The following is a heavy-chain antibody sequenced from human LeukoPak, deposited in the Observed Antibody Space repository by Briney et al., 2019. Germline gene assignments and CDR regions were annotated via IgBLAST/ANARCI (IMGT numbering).Heavy chain of an antibody. J-gene: IGHJ4*02. D-gene: IGHD3-3*01. V-gene: IGHV1-2*02. Sequence: ASVAVSCKASGYTFTDFYIHCVRQAPGKGLEWMGWINPNNGDTDYAQRFQGRVTMTRDTSINTVYMELTRLRSDDTAVYYCARSGNFGVVTYDYWGQGTLVTVSS. CDR1: GYTFTDFY. CDR3: ARSGNFGVVTYDY. CDR2: INPNNGDT.